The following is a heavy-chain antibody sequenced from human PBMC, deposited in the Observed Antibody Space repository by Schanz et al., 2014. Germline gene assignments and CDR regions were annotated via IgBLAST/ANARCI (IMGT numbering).Heavy chain of an antibody. J-gene: IGHJ4*02. CDR3: AKDLAAVGVFDY. Sequence: VHLEESGGGVVQPGRSLRLSCAASGFTFHTYDMHWVRQAPGKGLEWVAQISHDGHRDFYADSVKGRFTVSRDNSKNTLDLQMNSLRAEDTAIYYCAKDLAAVGVFDYWGQGSLVTVSP. D-gene: IGHD6-13*01. V-gene: IGHV3-30-3*01. CDR2: ISHDGHRD. CDR1: GFTFHTYD.